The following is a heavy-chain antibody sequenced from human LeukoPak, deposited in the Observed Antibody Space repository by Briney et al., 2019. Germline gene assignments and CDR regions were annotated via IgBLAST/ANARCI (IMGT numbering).Heavy chain of an antibody. J-gene: IGHJ4*02. CDR3: AKTRAAAGPLAYFDY. CDR1: GFTFSTYA. D-gene: IGHD6-13*01. CDR2: ISGSGGST. Sequence: PGGSLRLSCAASGFTFSTYAMSWVRQAPGKGLQWVSAISGSGGSTYYADSVKGRFTISRDNSKSVLYLQMKSLRAEDTALYYCAKTRAAAGPLAYFDYWGQGTLVTVSS. V-gene: IGHV3-23*01.